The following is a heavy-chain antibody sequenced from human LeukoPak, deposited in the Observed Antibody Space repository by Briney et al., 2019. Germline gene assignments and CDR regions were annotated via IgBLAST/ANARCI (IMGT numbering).Heavy chain of an antibody. V-gene: IGHV4-59*12. Sequence: SSETLSLTCTVSGGSISSYYWSWIRQPPGKGLEWIGYIYHSGSTYYNPSLKSRVTISVDRSKNQFSLKLSSVTAADTAVYYCARRIAAAGTNWFDPWGQGTLVTVSS. CDR3: ARRIAAAGTNWFDP. CDR1: GGSISSYY. J-gene: IGHJ5*02. CDR2: IYHSGST. D-gene: IGHD6-13*01.